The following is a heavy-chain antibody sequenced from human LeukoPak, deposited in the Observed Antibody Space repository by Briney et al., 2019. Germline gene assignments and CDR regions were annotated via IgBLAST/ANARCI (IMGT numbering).Heavy chain of an antibody. J-gene: IGHJ4*02. D-gene: IGHD3-22*01. CDR2: ISAYNGNT. V-gene: IGHV1-18*01. CDR3: ARVAIYDSSGYYFDY. CDR1: GYTFTSYG. Sequence: ASVKVSCKASGYTFTSYGISWVRQAPGQGLEWMGWISAYNGNTNYAQKLQGRVTMTTDTSTSTAYMELRSLRSDDTAVYYCARVAIYDSSGYYFDYWGQGTLVTVSS.